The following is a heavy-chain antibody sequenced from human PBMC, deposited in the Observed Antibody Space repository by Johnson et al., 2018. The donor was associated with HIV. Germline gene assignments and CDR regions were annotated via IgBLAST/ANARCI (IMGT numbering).Heavy chain of an antibody. Sequence: QVQLVESGGGVVQPGRSLRLSCAASGFTFSSYAMHWVRQAPGKGLEWVAVISYDGSNKYYADSVKGRFTISRDNSKNTLYLQINSLRAEDTAVYYCARMNYYYASGREAFDIWGQGTMVTVSS. J-gene: IGHJ3*02. V-gene: IGHV3-30-3*01. CDR2: ISYDGSNK. CDR3: ARMNYYYASGREAFDI. D-gene: IGHD3-10*01. CDR1: GFTFSSYA.